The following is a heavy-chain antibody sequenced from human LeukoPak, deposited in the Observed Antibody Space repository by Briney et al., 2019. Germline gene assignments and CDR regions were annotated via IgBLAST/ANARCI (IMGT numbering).Heavy chain of an antibody. CDR1: GYTFTSYG. CDR2: ISAYNGNT. V-gene: IGHV1-18*04. Sequence: GASVKVSCKASGYTFTSYGISWVRQAPGQGLEWMGWISAYNGNTNYAQKLQGRVTMTTDTSTSTACMELRSLRSDDTAVYYCARDKPAVTTSYYYGMDVWGKGTTVTVSS. D-gene: IGHD4-17*01. J-gene: IGHJ6*04. CDR3: ARDKPAVTTSYYYGMDV.